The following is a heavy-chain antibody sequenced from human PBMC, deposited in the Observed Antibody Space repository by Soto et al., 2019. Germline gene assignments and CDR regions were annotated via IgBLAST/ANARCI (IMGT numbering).Heavy chain of an antibody. J-gene: IGHJ4*02. D-gene: IGHD2-21*01. V-gene: IGHV4-34*01. CDR3: ARHKIPGLFAY. CDR2: INHSGST. Sequence: QVQLQQWGAGLLKPSETLSLTCAVYGGSFSGYYWTWIRQPPGTGLEWIGEINHSGSTNYNPSLKNRVTISVDPSKNQFSLKLTSVTAADPAVYYCARHKIPGLFAYWGQGTLVTVSS. CDR1: GGSFSGYY.